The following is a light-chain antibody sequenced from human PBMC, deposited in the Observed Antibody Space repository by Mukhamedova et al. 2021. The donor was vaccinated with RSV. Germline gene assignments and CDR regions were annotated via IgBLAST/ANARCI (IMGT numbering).Light chain of an antibody. CDR3: SSYSGSGAPHVL. CDR1: SSDIGDYNH. V-gene: IGLV2-14*03. Sequence: GTSSDIGDYNHVSWYQQHPGKVPKLIIHEVSNRPSGVSNRFSGSKSGNTVSLTISGLQAEDEADYYCSSYSGSGAPHVLFGGGT. J-gene: IGLJ3*02. CDR2: EVS.